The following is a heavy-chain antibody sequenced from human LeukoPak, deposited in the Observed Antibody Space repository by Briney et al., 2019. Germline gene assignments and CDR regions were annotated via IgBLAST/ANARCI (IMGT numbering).Heavy chain of an antibody. CDR1: GGSISSYY. D-gene: IGHD3-22*01. CDR3: ARCDSSGYYSVDY. J-gene: IGHJ4*02. V-gene: IGHV4-59*01. Sequence: PSETLSLTCTVSGGSISSYYWSWIRQPPGKGLEWIGYIYYSGSTNYNPSLKSRVTISVDTSKNQFSLKLRSVTAADTAVYYCARCDSSGYYSVDYWGQGTLVTVSS. CDR2: IYYSGST.